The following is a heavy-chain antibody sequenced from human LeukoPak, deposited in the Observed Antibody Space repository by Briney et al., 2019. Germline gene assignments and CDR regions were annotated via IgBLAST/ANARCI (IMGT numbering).Heavy chain of an antibody. CDR1: GGSFSGYY. V-gene: IGHV4-34*01. Sequence: SETLSLTCAVYGGSFSGYYWSWIRQPPGKGLEWIGGINHSGSTNYNPSLKSRVTISVDTPKNQFSLKLSSVTAADTAVYYCARGGIAAPNFDYWGQGTLVTVSS. J-gene: IGHJ4*02. D-gene: IGHD6-13*01. CDR3: ARGGIAAPNFDY. CDR2: INHSGST.